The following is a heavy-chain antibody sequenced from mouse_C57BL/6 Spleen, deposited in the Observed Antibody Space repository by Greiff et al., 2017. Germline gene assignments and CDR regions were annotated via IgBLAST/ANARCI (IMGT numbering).Heavy chain of an antibody. D-gene: IGHD2-1*01. V-gene: IGHV1-39*01. J-gene: IGHJ3*01. Sequence: EVQLQQSGPGLVKPGASLKISCTASGYSFTDYNMNWVKQSHGKNLEWIGVINPNYGTTSYNQNLKGKVTLTVDQASSTLYMQMNSLTSEDSAVYYCASRGYGNSLAYWGQGTLVTVSA. CDR1: GYSFTDYN. CDR3: ASRGYGNSLAY. CDR2: INPNYGTT.